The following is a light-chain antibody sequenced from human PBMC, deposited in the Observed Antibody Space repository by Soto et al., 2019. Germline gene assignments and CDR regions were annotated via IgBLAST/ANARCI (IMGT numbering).Light chain of an antibody. CDR3: QQYGRSPRT. V-gene: IGKV3-20*01. Sequence: EIVLPQSPGTLSLSPGESATLSCRAAQILIRNSLAWYQQKPGQAPRLLIYGASSRATGIPDRFSGSGSGTDFTLTIKTLEPEDFAVYYCQQYGRSPRTFGQGTKGEIK. CDR1: QILIRNS. J-gene: IGKJ1*01. CDR2: GAS.